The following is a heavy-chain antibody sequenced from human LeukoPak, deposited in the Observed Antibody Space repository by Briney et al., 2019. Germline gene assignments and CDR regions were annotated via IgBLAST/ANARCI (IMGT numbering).Heavy chain of an antibody. Sequence: GESLKISCKGSGYSFTNYWIGWVRQMPGKGLEWMGIIYPDDSDTRYSPSFQDQVTISADKSISTAYLQWSSLEASDTAMYYCARHQIGGSGSYSRFDRWGQGTLVTVSS. D-gene: IGHD3-10*01. CDR1: GYSFTNYW. J-gene: IGHJ5*02. CDR2: IYPDDSDT. V-gene: IGHV5-51*01. CDR3: ARHQIGGSGSYSRFDR.